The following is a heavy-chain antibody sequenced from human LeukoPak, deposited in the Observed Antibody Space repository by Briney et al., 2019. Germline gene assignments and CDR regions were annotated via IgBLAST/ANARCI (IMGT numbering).Heavy chain of an antibody. CDR1: GFSFNNYA. V-gene: IGHV3-23*01. CDR2: ISGSGGST. CDR3: AKVTISDYFDY. D-gene: IGHD2-21*01. Sequence: GGSLRLSCAASGFSFNNYAMSWVRQAPGKGLEWVSAISGSGGSTYYADSVKGRFTISRDNSKNTPYLQMNSLRAEDTAVYYCAKVTISDYFDYWGQGTLVTVSS. J-gene: IGHJ4*02.